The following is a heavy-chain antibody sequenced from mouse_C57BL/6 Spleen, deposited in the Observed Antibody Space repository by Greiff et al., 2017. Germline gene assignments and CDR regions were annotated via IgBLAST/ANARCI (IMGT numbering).Heavy chain of an antibody. CDR1: GFTFTGYW. V-gene: IGHV1-53*01. Sequence: VQLQQPGTELVKPGASVKLSCKASGFTFTGYWMHWVKQRPGQGLEWIGNINPSDGGTNYNQNFKSKATMTVDKSSSTAYMQLSSLTSEDSEVYYCERADYYAMDYWGQGTSVTVSS. CDR2: INPSDGGT. J-gene: IGHJ4*01. CDR3: ERADYYAMDY.